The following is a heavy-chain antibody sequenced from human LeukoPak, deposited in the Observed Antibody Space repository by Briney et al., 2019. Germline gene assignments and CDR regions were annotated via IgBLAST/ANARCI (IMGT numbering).Heavy chain of an antibody. CDR2: IYHSGST. V-gene: IGHV4-38-2*02. CDR1: GYSISSGYY. J-gene: IGHJ5*02. Sequence: PSETLSLTCTVSGYSISSGYYWGWIRQPPGKGLEWIGSIYHSGSTYYNPSLKSRVTISVDTSKNQFSLKLSSVTAADTAVYYCARDSPVTITGTTWGWFDPWGQGTLVTVSS. CDR3: ARDSPVTITGTTWGWFDP. D-gene: IGHD1-7*01.